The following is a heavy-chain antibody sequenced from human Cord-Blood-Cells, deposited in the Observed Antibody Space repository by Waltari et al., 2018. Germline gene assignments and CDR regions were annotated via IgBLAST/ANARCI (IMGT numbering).Heavy chain of an antibody. CDR1: GFPFDDSA. J-gene: IGHJ4*02. Sequence: EVQLVESGGGLVQPGRSLRLSCAASGFPFDDSAMHWVRPAPGKGLEWVSGISWNSGSIGYADSVKGRFTISRDNAKNSLYLQMNSLRAEDMALYYCAKVGEYSSSYYFDYWGQGTLVTVSS. V-gene: IGHV3-9*03. CDR3: AKVGEYSSSYYFDY. D-gene: IGHD6-6*01. CDR2: ISWNSGSI.